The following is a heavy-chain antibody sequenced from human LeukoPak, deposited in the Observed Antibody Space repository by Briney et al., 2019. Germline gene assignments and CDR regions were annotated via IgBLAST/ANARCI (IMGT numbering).Heavy chain of an antibody. Sequence: SETLSLTCTVSGCSITSYFWSWIRQPPGKGLEWIGEINHSGSTNYNPSLKSRVTISVDTSKNQFSLKLSSVTAADTAVYYCARQRRVRGAKEVYYYYYYYMDVWGKGTTVTISS. V-gene: IGHV4-34*01. CDR3: ARQRRVRGAKEVYYYYYYYMDV. D-gene: IGHD3-10*01. CDR2: INHSGST. J-gene: IGHJ6*03. CDR1: GCSITSYF.